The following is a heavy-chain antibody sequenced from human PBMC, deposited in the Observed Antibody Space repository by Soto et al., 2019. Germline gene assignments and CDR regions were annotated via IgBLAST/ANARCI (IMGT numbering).Heavy chain of an antibody. Sequence: SETLSLTCTVSGGSISSSSYYWGWIRQPPGKGLEWIGSIYYSGSTYYNPSLKSRVTISVDTSKNQFSLKLSSVTAADTAVYYCARLMRMTTVTYYFDYWGQGTLVTVSS. CDR2: IYYSGST. D-gene: IGHD4-17*01. CDR3: ARLMRMTTVTYYFDY. V-gene: IGHV4-39*01. J-gene: IGHJ4*02. CDR1: GGSISSSSYY.